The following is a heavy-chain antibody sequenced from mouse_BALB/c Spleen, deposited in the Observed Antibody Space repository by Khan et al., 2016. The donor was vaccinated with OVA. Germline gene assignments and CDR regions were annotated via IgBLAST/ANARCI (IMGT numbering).Heavy chain of an antibody. V-gene: IGHV3-1*02. J-gene: IGHJ2*01. Sequence: EVELVESGPGLVKPSQSLSLTCTVTGYSITSGYGWNWIRQFPGNKLEWMGYLNYSGSTNYNPSLKSRISITRDTSKNQFFLQLNSVTNEDTATYYCARTARIKYWGQGTTLTGSS. D-gene: IGHD1-2*01. CDR1: GYSITSGYG. CDR2: LNYSGST. CDR3: ARTARIKY.